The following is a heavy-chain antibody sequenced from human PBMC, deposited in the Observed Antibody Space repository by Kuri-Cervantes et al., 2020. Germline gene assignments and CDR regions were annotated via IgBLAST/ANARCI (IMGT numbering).Heavy chain of an antibody. J-gene: IGHJ4*02. V-gene: IGHV3-33*08. CDR2: IWSDGSNQ. D-gene: IGHD6-19*01. CDR3: ARDTSKGSSGWFRIDY. CDR1: GFTFSSYA. Sequence: GESLKISCAASGFTFSSYAMHWVRQAPGKGLEWVAVIWSDGSNQYYADSVKGRFTISRDNSKNTLFLHMNNLRAEDTAVYYCARDTSKGSSGWFRIDYWGQGTLVTVSS.